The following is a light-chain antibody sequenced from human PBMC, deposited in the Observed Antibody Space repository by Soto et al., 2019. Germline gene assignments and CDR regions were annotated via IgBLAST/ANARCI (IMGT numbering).Light chain of an antibody. J-gene: IGLJ1*01. CDR1: SSDVGGYKY. CDR3: CSYAGSNTFV. V-gene: IGLV2-23*02. Sequence: QSALTQPASVSGSPGQSITISCTGTSSDVGGYKYVSWYQQHPAKAPKLMIFEVSKRPSGVSNRFSGSKSGNTASLTISGLQAEDEAEYYCCSYAGSNTFVFGTGTKVTVL. CDR2: EVS.